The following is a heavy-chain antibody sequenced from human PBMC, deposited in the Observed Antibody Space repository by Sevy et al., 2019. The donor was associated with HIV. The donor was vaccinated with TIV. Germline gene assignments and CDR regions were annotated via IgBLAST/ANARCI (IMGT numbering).Heavy chain of an antibody. CDR3: AKVAGGCSSTSCYDVGQYYFDY. J-gene: IGHJ4*02. Sequence: GGSLRLSCAASGFTFDDYTMHWVRQAPGKGLEWVSLISWDGGSTYYADSVKGRFTISRDNSKNSLYLQMNRLRTEDTALYYCAKVAGGCSSTSCYDVGQYYFDYWGQGTLVTVSS. CDR1: GFTFDDYT. D-gene: IGHD2-2*01. V-gene: IGHV3-43*01. CDR2: ISWDGGST.